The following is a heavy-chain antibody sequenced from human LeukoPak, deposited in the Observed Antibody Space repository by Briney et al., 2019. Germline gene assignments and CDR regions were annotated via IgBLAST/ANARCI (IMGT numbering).Heavy chain of an antibody. Sequence: PGGSLRLSCAASGFTFSSYWMHWARQAPGKGLVWVSRINSDGSSTSYADSVKGRFTISRDNAKNTLYLQMNSLKTEDTAVYYCTTDIGLSDYWGQGTLVTVSS. D-gene: IGHD1-26*01. CDR1: GFTFSSYW. J-gene: IGHJ4*02. CDR2: INSDGSST. CDR3: TTDIGLSDY. V-gene: IGHV3-74*01.